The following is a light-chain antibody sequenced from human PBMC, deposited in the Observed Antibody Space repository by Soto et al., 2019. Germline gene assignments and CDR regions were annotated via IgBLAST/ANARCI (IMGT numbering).Light chain of an antibody. Sequence: QSVLTQSPSASGTPGQRVTISCSGSSSNIGSNYVYCYQQLPGTAPKLLIYRNNQRPSGVPDRFSGSKSGTSASLAISGLRSEDEADYYCAAWDDSLSGRVFGGGTKVTVL. CDR2: RNN. J-gene: IGLJ3*02. V-gene: IGLV1-47*01. CDR1: SSNIGSNY. CDR3: AAWDDSLSGRV.